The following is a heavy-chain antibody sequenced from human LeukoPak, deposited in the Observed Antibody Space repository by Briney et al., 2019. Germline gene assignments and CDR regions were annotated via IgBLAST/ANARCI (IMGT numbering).Heavy chain of an antibody. CDR1: GFILSTSE. CDR3: VTSLSGWGTFHYMTV. Sequence: PGGSLRLSCVASGFILSTSEMNWVRPAPGRGLEWVSFIASDGTIYYADSVQGRFTLSRDNAKHSPYLQMNSLRAEYRAGYFCVTSLSGWGTFHYMTVGGKGTTVTIPS. V-gene: IGHV3-48*03. J-gene: IGHJ6*03. CDR2: IASDGTI. D-gene: IGHD6-19*01.